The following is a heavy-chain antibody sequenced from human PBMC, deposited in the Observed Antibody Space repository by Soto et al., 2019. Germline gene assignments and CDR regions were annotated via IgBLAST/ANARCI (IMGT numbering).Heavy chain of an antibody. CDR3: ARDRGFRYQLLWGKDY. V-gene: IGHV3-33*01. D-gene: IGHD2-2*01. J-gene: IGHJ4*02. Sequence: QPGGSLRLSCAASGFTFSSYGMHWVRQAPGKGLEWVAVIWYDGSNKYYADSVKGRFTISRDNSKNTLYLQMNSLRAEDTAVYYCARDRGFRYQLLWGKDYWGQGTLVTVSS. CDR2: IWYDGSNK. CDR1: GFTFSSYG.